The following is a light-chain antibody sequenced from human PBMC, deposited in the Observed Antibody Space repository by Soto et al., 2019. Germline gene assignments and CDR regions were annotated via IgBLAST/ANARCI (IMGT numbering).Light chain of an antibody. CDR3: AAWDDSRVAVV. J-gene: IGLJ2*01. Sequence: QSVLTQPPSASGTPGQRVTISCSGSSSNIGSNYVYWYQQLPGTAPKLLIYRNNQRPSGVPDRFSGSKSGTSASLAISGLRSEDEADYYCAAWDDSRVAVVFGGGTQLTVL. CDR2: RNN. V-gene: IGLV1-47*01. CDR1: SSNIGSNY.